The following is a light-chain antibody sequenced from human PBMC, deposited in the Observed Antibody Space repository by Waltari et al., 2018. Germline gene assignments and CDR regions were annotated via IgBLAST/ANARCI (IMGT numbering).Light chain of an antibody. V-gene: IGKV3-11*01. J-gene: IGKJ4*01. CDR3: QQRSDRPPT. Sequence: EIVLTQSPATLSLSPGERATLSCRASQSVNSYLAWYQQKPGQAPRLLIYDASNRATGIPARFSGSGSGTDFTLIISSLEPEDFAVYYCQQRSDRPPTFGGGTKVEIK. CDR1: QSVNSY. CDR2: DAS.